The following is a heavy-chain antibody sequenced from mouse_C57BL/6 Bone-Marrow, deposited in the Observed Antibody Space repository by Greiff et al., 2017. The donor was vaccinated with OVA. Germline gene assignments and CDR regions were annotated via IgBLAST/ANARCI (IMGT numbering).Heavy chain of an antibody. J-gene: IGHJ4*01. CDR2: IDPNRGGT. Sequence: QVQLKQPGAELVKPGASVKLSCKASGYTFTSYWMHWVKQRPGRGLEWIGRIDPNRGGTKYNEKFKSKATLTVDKPSSTAYMQLSSLTSEDSAVYYCARSYYYDGYAMDYWGQGTSVTVSS. V-gene: IGHV1-72*01. CDR3: ARSYYYDGYAMDY. D-gene: IGHD1-1*01. CDR1: GYTFTSYW.